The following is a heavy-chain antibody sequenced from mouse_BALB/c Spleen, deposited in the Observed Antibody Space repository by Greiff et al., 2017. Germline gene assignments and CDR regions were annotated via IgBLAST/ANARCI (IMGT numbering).Heavy chain of an antibody. CDR3: ARQDSSGYYYYAMDD. Sequence: EVQLQQSGPELVKPGASVKMSCKASGYTFTSYVMNWVKQKPGQGLEWIGYINPYNDGTKYNEKFKGKATLTSDKSSSTAYMELSSLTSEDSAVYDCARQDSSGYYYYAMDDWGQGTSVTVSS. CDR2: INPYNDGT. V-gene: IGHV1-14*01. J-gene: IGHJ4*01. CDR1: GYTFTSYV. D-gene: IGHD3-2*01.